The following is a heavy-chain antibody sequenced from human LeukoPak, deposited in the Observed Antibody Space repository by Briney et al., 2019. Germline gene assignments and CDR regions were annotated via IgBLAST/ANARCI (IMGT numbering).Heavy chain of an antibody. CDR3: ACLTATGP. J-gene: IGHJ5*02. CDR1: GFTFTSYA. CDR2: IYSGGST. V-gene: IGHV3-23*03. Sequence: GGSLRLSCAASGFTFTSYAMSWVRQAPGKGLEWVSVIYSGGSTYYADSVKGRFTISRDNAKNSLYLQMNSLRAEDTAVYYCACLTATGPWGQGTLVTVSS. D-gene: IGHD1-14*01.